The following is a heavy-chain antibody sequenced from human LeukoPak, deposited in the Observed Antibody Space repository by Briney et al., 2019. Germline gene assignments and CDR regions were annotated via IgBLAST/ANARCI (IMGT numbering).Heavy chain of an antibody. V-gene: IGHV1-69*05. J-gene: IGHJ4*02. CDR2: IIPIFGTA. CDR1: GGTFTSYA. D-gene: IGHD3-10*01. Sequence: SVKVFSKASGGTFTSYAISWVRQAPGQGLEWMGGIIPIFGTAKYAQKFQGRVTITTDASTRPASTALSRLRSVHTALYSCATDVRYYGSGSYDTYWGQGTRVTASS. CDR3: ATDVRYYGSGSYDTY.